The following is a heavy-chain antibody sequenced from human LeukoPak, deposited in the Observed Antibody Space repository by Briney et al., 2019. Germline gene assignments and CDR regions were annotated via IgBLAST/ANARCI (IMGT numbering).Heavy chain of an antibody. V-gene: IGHV3-21*01. CDR2: ISSGSTYI. D-gene: IGHD5-18*01. CDR1: GFTFSIYS. J-gene: IGHJ4*02. Sequence: GGSLRLSCAASGFTFSIYSMDRVRQAPGKGLEWVSSISSGSTYIYYADSVKGRFTISRDDAKSSLFLQMNSLGAEDTAVYYCARANTNGYTYGNFDYWGQGTLVTVSS. CDR3: ARANTNGYTYGNFDY.